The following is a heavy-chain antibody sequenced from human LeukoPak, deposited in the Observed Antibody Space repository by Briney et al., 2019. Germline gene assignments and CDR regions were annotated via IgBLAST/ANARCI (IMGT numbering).Heavy chain of an antibody. CDR1: GFTFSSYD. J-gene: IGHJ1*01. Sequence: GGSLRLSCAASGFTFSSYDMHWVRQATGKGLEWVSAISGSGGSTYYADSVKGRFTISRDNSKNTLYLQMNSLRAEDTAVYYCAKTLFPTYYYDSSGYYHPFQHWGQGTLVTVSS. CDR2: ISGSGGST. CDR3: AKTLFPTYYYDSSGYYHPFQH. V-gene: IGHV3-23*01. D-gene: IGHD3-22*01.